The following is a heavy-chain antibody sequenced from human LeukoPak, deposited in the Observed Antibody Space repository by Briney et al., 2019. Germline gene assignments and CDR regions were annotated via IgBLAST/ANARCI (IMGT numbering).Heavy chain of an antibody. CDR1: GYTFTDYY. Sequence: ASVKVSCKASGYTFTDYYMHWVRQAPGQGLEWMGRINPNIGGTNFAQKFQGRVTMTRDTFINTAYMELSRLTPDDTAVYYCARDRGAGGWECGTYWGQGTLVTVSS. V-gene: IGHV1-2*06. CDR2: INPNIGGT. D-gene: IGHD1-26*01. J-gene: IGHJ4*02. CDR3: ARDRGAGGWECGTY.